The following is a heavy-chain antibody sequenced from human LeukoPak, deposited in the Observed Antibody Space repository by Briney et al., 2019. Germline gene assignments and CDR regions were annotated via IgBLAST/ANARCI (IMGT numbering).Heavy chain of an antibody. V-gene: IGHV1-8*03. J-gene: IGHJ2*01. CDR1: GYTFTSYD. CDR2: MNPNSGNT. CDR3: ARGFSEGSGSYYIPSYWYFDL. D-gene: IGHD3-10*01. Sequence: ASVKVSCKASGYTFTSYDINWVRQATGQGLEWMGWMNPNSGNTGYAQKFQGRVTITRNTSISTAYMELSSLRSEDTAVYYCARGFSEGSGSYYIPSYWYFDLWGRGTLVTVSS.